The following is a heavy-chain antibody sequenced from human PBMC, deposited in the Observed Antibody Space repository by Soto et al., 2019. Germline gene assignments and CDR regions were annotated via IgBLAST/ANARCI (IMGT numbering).Heavy chain of an antibody. CDR1: GGCFNTRDW. J-gene: IGHJ4*02. Sequence: ETLSLTWAVSGGCFNTRDWRGWVRQPPVMGLEWIGEVSHSGTTNYNPSLKSRVTMSVDKSTNQFSLRLTSVTASDTAIYYCATVVKFYDSSGYSYYFDNWGQGTLVTVSS. CDR2: VSHSGTT. D-gene: IGHD3-22*01. CDR3: ATVVKFYDSSGYSYYFDN. V-gene: IGHV4-4*02.